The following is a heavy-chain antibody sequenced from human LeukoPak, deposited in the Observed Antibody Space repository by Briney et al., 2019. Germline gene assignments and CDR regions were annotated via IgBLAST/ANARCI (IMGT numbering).Heavy chain of an antibody. Sequence: GGSLRLSCAASGFTVGSNYLTWVRQAPGKGLEWVSVIYSGGNTYYADSVKGRFTISRDNSKNTLYLQMNSLRAEDTAVYYCAKGRGYSGYDSGAFDIWGQGTMVTVSS. CDR2: IYSGGNT. V-gene: IGHV3-66*01. CDR1: GFTVGSNY. CDR3: AKGRGYSGYDSGAFDI. D-gene: IGHD5-12*01. J-gene: IGHJ3*02.